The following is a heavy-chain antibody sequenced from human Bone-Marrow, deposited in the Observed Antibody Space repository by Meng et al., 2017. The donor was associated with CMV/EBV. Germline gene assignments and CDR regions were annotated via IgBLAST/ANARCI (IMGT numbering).Heavy chain of an antibody. CDR1: GFTFSSYT. Sequence: GESLKISCTASGFTFSSYTMNWVRQPPGKGLEWVSYISSSGRAVHYADSLRGRFTVSRDNAKNSLYLQMNSLRADDTAVYYCARDHQAGTYYYYGMDVWGQGTTVTVSS. CDR3: ARDHQAGTYYYYGMDV. CDR2: ISSSGRAV. V-gene: IGHV3-48*04. J-gene: IGHJ6*02.